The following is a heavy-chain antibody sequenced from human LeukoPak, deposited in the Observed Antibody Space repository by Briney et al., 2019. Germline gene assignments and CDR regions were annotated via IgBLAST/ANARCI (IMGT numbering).Heavy chain of an antibody. V-gene: IGHV3-30*02. CDR2: ILYDGSNK. D-gene: IGHD3-9*01. J-gene: IGHJ4*02. CDR3: AKGLRYFDFLLH. Sequence: GGSLTLSCAASGFTFSSYGMHWVRQAPGKGLEWVAFILYDGSNKYYADSVKGRFTISRDNSKNTLYLQMNSLRAEDTAVYYCAKGLRYFDFLLHWGQGTLVTVSS. CDR1: GFTFSSYG.